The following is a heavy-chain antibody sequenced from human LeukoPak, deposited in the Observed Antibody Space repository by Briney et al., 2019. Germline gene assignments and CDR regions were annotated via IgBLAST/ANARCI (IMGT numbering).Heavy chain of an antibody. D-gene: IGHD4-17*01. CDR3: ARSRAAAGDYWTNYYYYYYMDV. J-gene: IGHJ6*03. CDR1: GGTFSSYA. CDR2: IIPIFGTA. V-gene: IGHV1-69*06. Sequence: ASVKVSCKASGGTFSSYAISWVRQAPGQGLGWMGGIIPIFGTAIYAQKFQGRVTITADKSTSTAYMELSSLRSEDTAVYYCARSRAAAGDYWTNYYYYYYMDVWGKGTTVTVSS.